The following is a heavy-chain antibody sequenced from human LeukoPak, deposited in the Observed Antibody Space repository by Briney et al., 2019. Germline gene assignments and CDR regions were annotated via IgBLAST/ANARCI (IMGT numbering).Heavy chain of an antibody. D-gene: IGHD3-10*01. CDR2: VSYDGTET. V-gene: IGHV3-30*04. J-gene: IGHJ6*04. CDR1: GFTFSSYA. Sequence: PGGSLRLSCAASGFTFSSYAMHWVRQAPGKGLEWVAVVSYDGTETKYADSVKGRLNLSRDNSKNTVYLQMNSLTFEDTAVYYCARSARGVIFDVWGKGTTVIVSS. CDR3: ARSARGVIFDV.